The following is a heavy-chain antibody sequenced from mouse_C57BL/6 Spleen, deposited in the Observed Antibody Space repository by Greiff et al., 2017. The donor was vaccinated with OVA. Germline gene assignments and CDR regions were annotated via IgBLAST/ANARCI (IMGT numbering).Heavy chain of an antibody. J-gene: IGHJ2*01. CDR1: GYTFTRYW. CDR3: ARWSTVVATD. D-gene: IGHD1-1*01. CDR2: IYPSDSET. V-gene: IGHV1-61*01. Sequence: QQSCKASGYTFTRYWMDWVKKRPGQGLEWIGNIYPSDSETHYNQKFKDKATLTVDKSSSTAYMQLSSLTSEDSAVYYCARWSTVVATDWGQGTTLTVSS.